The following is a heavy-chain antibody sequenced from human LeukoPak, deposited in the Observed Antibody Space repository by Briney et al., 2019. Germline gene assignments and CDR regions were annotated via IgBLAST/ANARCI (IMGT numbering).Heavy chain of an antibody. D-gene: IGHD6-19*01. CDR1: GGSISGSSYY. V-gene: IGHV4-39*01. CDR2: IYYSGST. CDR3: ASGAVDYSDY. J-gene: IGHJ4*02. Sequence: SETLSLTCTVSGGSISGSSYYWGWIRQPPGKGLEYIGSIYYSGSTYYNPSLKSRVTISVDTSKNQFSLKLSSVTAADTAVYYCASGAVDYSDYWGQGTLVTVPS.